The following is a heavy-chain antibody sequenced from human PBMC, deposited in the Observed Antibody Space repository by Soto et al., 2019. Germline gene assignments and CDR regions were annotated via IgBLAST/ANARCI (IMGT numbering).Heavy chain of an antibody. CDR3: TRQTPPTGMEV. D-gene: IGHD3-9*01. Sequence: EVQLVESGGGLVQPGGSLRLSCADSGFTLSSYDIHWVRQATGEGLAWVSGIGSGGDTHYADSVKGRFIISREDGKNSLYLQMNNLRVGDTAVYYCTRQTPPTGMEVWGQGATVTVSS. J-gene: IGHJ6*02. V-gene: IGHV3-13*01. CDR2: IGSGGDT. CDR1: GFTLSSYD.